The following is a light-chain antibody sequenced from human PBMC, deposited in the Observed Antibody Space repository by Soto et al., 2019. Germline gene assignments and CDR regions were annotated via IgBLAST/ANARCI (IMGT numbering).Light chain of an antibody. CDR1: QSIGNS. V-gene: IGKV3-11*01. Sequence: TVLTQSPATLSLSPGERATLSCKASQSIGNSLGWFQQKPGQAPRLLIDDAFNRATGIPARFIGSGSGSDVTLTISSLEPEDFGVYYCRQRYNWPLTFGGGTKVEIK. J-gene: IGKJ4*01. CDR2: DAF. CDR3: RQRYNWPLT.